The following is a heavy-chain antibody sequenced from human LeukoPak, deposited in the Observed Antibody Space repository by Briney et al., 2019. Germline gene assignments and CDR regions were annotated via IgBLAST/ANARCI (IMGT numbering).Heavy chain of an antibody. CDR1: GYSFTSYW. CDR2: IYPGDSDT. CDR3: ARQGGGGGLLGFYYYYYMDV. V-gene: IGHV5-51*01. D-gene: IGHD3-16*01. J-gene: IGHJ6*03. Sequence: GESPKISCKGSGYSFTSYWIGWVRQLPGKGLEWMGIIYPGDSDTRYSPSFQGQVTISADKSISTAYLQWSSLKASDTAMYYCARQGGGGGLLGFYYYYYMDVWGKGTTVTVSS.